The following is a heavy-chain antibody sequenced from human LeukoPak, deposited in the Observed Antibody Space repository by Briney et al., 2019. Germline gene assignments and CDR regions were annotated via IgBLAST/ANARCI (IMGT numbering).Heavy chain of an antibody. V-gene: IGHV5-51*01. D-gene: IGHD2-2*01. J-gene: IGHJ1*01. CDR1: GYSFTSYW. CDR3: ARTGYCSSTSCYWNFQH. CDR2: IYPGDSDT. Sequence: GESLKISCKGSGYSFTSYWIGWVRQMPGKGQEWMGIIYPGDSDTRYSPSFQGQVTISADKSISTAYLQWSSLRASDTAMYYCARTGYCSSTSCYWNFQHWGQGTLVTVSS.